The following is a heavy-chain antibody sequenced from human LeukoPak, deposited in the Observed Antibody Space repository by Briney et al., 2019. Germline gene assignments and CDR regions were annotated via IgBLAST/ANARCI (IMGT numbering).Heavy chain of an antibody. J-gene: IGHJ4*02. CDR1: GFTFSSYA. CDR3: AGGGEIVVAGPAFDY. V-gene: IGHV3-23*01. D-gene: IGHD2-2*01. CDR2: ISGSGGST. Sequence: PGGSLRLSCAASGFTFSSYAMSWVRQAPGKGLEWVSAISGSGGSTYYADSVKGRFTISRDNSKNTLYLQMNSLRAEDTAVYYCAGGGEIVVAGPAFDYWGQGTLVTVSS.